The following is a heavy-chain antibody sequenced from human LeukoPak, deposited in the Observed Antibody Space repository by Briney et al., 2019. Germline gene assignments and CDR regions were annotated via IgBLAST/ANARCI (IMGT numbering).Heavy chain of an antibody. Sequence: SETLSLTCAVSGGSISSSNWWSWVRRPPGKGLEWIGEIYHSGSTNYNPSLKSRVTISVDKSKNQFSLKLSSGTAADTAVYYCARATELVGYYGMDVWGKGTTVTVSS. CDR1: GGSISSSNW. V-gene: IGHV4-4*02. CDR2: IYHSGST. D-gene: IGHD6-13*01. J-gene: IGHJ6*04. CDR3: ARATELVGYYGMDV.